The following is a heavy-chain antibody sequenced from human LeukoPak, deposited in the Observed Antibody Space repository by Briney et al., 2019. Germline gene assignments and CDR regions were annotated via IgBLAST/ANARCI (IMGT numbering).Heavy chain of an antibody. Sequence: GGSLRLSCAASGFTFSTSWMSWVRQVPGKGLEWVANIKKDGSETYYVDSVKGRFTISRDNAKISLYLQMSSLGAEDTAMYYCARGRYSGTTYYFDYWGLGTLVTVSS. J-gene: IGHJ4*02. D-gene: IGHD5-12*01. CDR1: GFTFSTSW. CDR3: ARGRYSGTTYYFDY. CDR2: IKKDGSET. V-gene: IGHV3-7*03.